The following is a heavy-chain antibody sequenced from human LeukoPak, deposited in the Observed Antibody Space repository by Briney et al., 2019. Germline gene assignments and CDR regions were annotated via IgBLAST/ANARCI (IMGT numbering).Heavy chain of an antibody. D-gene: IGHD2-2*01. J-gene: IGHJ5*02. CDR2: IYTSGST. CDR1: GGSISSYY. Sequence: SETLSLTCTVSGGSISSYYWSWIRQPAGKGLEWIGRIYTSGSTNYNPSLKSRVTMSVDTSKNQLSLKLSSVTAADTAVYYCAREAFGVYRSSTSCRGLWFDPWGQGTLVTVSS. V-gene: IGHV4-4*07. CDR3: AREAFGVYRSSTSCRGLWFDP.